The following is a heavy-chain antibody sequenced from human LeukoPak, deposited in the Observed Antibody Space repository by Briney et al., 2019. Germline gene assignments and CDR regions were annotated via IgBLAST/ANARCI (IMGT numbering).Heavy chain of an antibody. CDR3: TRGRVGATSRFDY. Sequence: GGSLRLSCTASGFTFGDYLMSWFRQAPGKGLEWVGFIRSKAYGGTTEYAASVKGRFTISRDDSKSIAYLQMNSLKTEDTAVYYCTRGRVGATSRFDYWGQGTLVTVSS. J-gene: IGHJ4*02. V-gene: IGHV3-49*03. CDR2: IRSKAYGGTT. CDR1: GFTFGDYL. D-gene: IGHD1-26*01.